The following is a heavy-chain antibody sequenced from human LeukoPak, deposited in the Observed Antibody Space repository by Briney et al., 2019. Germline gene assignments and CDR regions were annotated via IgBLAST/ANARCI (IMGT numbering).Heavy chain of an antibody. Sequence: PSETLSHTCTVSGGSISSSSYYWGWIRQPPGKGLEWIGSVYHSGSTYYNPSLKSRVTISVDTSKNQFSLKLSSVTAADTAVYYCARDEGHIAVADPWNYWGQGTLDTVSS. D-gene: IGHD6-19*01. J-gene: IGHJ4*02. CDR3: ARDEGHIAVADPWNY. CDR2: VYHSGST. V-gene: IGHV4-39*07. CDR1: GGSISSSSYY.